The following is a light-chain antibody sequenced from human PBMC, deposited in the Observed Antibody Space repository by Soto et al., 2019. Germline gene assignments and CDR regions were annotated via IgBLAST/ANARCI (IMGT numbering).Light chain of an antibody. V-gene: IGLV7-46*01. CDR1: TGAVTSTHY. CDR3: LLSYSGEVV. J-gene: IGLJ2*01. Sequence: QTVVTQEPSLTVSPGGTVTLTCGSSTGAVTSTHYPYWFQQKPGQLPRTLIYDTSNKHSWTPARFSGYRPGGKAALTLSGAQAEDEGDYYCLLSYSGEVVFGGGTKLTVL. CDR2: DTS.